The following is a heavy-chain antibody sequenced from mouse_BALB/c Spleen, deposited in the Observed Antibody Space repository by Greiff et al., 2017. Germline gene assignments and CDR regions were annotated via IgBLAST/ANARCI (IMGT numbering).Heavy chain of an antibody. D-gene: IGHD2-10*02. CDR3: ARLEYGNPYAMDY. V-gene: IGHV1-87*01. Sequence: VQLQQSGAELARPGASVKLSCKASGYTFTSYWMQWVKQRPGQGLEWIGAIYPGDGDTRYTQKFKGKATLTADKSSSTAYMQLSSLASEDSAVYYCARLEYGNPYAMDYWGQGTSVTVSS. CDR1: GYTFTSYW. CDR2: IYPGDGDT. J-gene: IGHJ4*01.